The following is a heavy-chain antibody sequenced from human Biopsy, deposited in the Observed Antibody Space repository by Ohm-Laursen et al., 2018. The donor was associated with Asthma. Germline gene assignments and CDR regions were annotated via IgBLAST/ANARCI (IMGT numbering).Heavy chain of an antibody. D-gene: IGHD5-12*01. J-gene: IGHJ6*02. Sequence: GSSVKVSCKASGGTFSSYAISWVRQAPGQGLEWMGGIIPIFGTSNYAQKFQGRVTFTADESTSSTYMELSSLSSEDTAVYYCARGYSGSDRIVYYYSGLEVWGQGTTVTVSS. CDR3: ARGYSGSDRIVYYYSGLEV. V-gene: IGHV1-69*01. CDR2: IIPIFGTS. CDR1: GGTFSSYA.